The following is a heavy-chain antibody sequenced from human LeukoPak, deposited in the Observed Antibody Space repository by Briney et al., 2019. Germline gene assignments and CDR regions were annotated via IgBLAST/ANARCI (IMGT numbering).Heavy chain of an antibody. CDR3: ARTGGGIAVAGLDYFDY. V-gene: IGHV3-64*04. D-gene: IGHD6-19*01. CDR2: ISTNGGST. CDR1: GFTFSSYA. Sequence: PGGSLRLSCAASGFTFSSYAMSWVRQAPGKGLEYVSGISTNGGSTYYADSVKGRFTISRDNSKNTLYLQMNSLRAEDTAVYYCARTGGGIAVAGLDYFDYWGQGTLVTVSS. J-gene: IGHJ4*02.